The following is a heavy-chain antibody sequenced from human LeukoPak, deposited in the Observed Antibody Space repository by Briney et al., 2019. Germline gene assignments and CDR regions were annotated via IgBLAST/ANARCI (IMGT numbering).Heavy chain of an antibody. Sequence: GGSLRLSCAASGLTFSNYNMHWVRQAPGKGLEWVAVISYDGSNKYYADSVKGRFTISRDNSKNTLYLQMNSLRAEDTAVYYCAKVECSGGSCYADYWGQGTLVTVSS. CDR3: AKVECSGGSCYADY. D-gene: IGHD2-15*01. J-gene: IGHJ4*02. CDR1: GLTFSNYN. CDR2: ISYDGSNK. V-gene: IGHV3-30*18.